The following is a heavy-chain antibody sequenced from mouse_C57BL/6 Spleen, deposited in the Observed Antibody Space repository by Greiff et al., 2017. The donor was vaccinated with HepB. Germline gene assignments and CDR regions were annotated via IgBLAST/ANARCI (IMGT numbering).Heavy chain of an antibody. CDR3: ASRRDYYGSSTGYFDV. Sequence: VQLQQSDAELVKPGASVKISCKVSGYTFTDHTIHWMKQRPEQGLEWIGYIYPRDGSTKYNEKFKGKATLTADKSSSTAYMQLNSLTSEDSAVYFCASRRDYYGSSTGYFDVWGTGTTVTVSS. D-gene: IGHD1-1*01. CDR1: GYTFTDHT. J-gene: IGHJ1*03. CDR2: IYPRDGST. V-gene: IGHV1-78*01.